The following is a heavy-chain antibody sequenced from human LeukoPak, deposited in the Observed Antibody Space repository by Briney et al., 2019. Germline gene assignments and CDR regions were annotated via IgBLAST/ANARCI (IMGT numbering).Heavy chain of an antibody. CDR2: IYYSGST. V-gene: IGHV4-59*01. Sequence: SETLSLTCTVSGGSISSYYWSWIRQPPGKGLEWIGYIYYSGSTNYNPSLKSRVTISVDTSKNQFSLKLSSVTAADTAVYYCARESPHCSSTSCYDYWGQGTLVTVSS. D-gene: IGHD2-2*01. J-gene: IGHJ4*02. CDR3: ARESPHCSSTSCYDY. CDR1: GGSISSYY.